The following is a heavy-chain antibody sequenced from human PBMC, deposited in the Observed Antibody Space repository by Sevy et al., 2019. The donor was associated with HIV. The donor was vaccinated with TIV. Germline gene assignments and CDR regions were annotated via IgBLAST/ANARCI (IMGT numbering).Heavy chain of an antibody. CDR3: ATHYGSGSYYKRPVYYFDY. D-gene: IGHD3-10*01. V-gene: IGHV1-2*02. Sequence: ASVKVSCKASGYTFTGYYMHWVRQAPGQGLEWMGWINPNSGGTNYAQKFQGRVTMTRDTSISTAYMERSRLRSDDTAVYYCATHYGSGSYYKRPVYYFDYWGQGTLVTVSS. J-gene: IGHJ4*02. CDR2: INPNSGGT. CDR1: GYTFTGYY.